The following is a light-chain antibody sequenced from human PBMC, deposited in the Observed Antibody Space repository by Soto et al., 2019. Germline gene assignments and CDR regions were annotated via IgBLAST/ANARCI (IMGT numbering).Light chain of an antibody. Sequence: EIVMTQSPGTLSLSPGERATLSCRASQSVSNNYLAWYQQKPGQAPRLLIYDASNRATGIPARFSGSGSGTDFTLTISSLEPEDVAVYYCQQRGNRPPWTFGQGTKVDI. J-gene: IGKJ1*01. V-gene: IGKV3D-20*02. CDR1: QSVSNNY. CDR3: QQRGNRPPWT. CDR2: DAS.